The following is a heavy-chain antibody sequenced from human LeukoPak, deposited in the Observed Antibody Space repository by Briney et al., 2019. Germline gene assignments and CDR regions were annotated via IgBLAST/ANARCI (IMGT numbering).Heavy chain of an antibody. J-gene: IGHJ6*02. CDR3: ARQWRYCSGGSCYAPGMDV. Sequence: GESLKISCKGSGYSFTSYWIGWVRQIPGKGLEWMGIIYPGDSDTRYSPSFQGQVTISADKSISTAYLQWSSLKASDTAMYYCARQWRYCSGGSCYAPGMDVWGQGTTVTVSS. D-gene: IGHD2-15*01. CDR1: GYSFTSYW. CDR2: IYPGDSDT. V-gene: IGHV5-51*01.